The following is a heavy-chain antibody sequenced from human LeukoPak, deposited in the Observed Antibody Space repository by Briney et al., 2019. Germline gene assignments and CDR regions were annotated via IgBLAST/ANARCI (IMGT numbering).Heavy chain of an antibody. CDR2: IYHSGST. J-gene: IGHJ3*02. Sequence: SGTLSLTCAVSGGSISSSNWWSWVRQPPGKGLEWIGEIYHSGSTNYNPSLKSRVTISVDTSKNQFSLKLTSVTAADTAVYYCARHGVNAAMVAYDAFDIWGQGTVVTVSS. V-gene: IGHV4-4*02. D-gene: IGHD5-18*01. CDR3: ARHGVNAAMVAYDAFDI. CDR1: GGSISSSNW.